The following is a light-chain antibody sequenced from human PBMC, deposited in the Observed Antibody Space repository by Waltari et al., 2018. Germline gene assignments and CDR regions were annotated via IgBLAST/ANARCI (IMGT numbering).Light chain of an antibody. V-gene: IGLV2-14*01. CDR3: SSFTSSSTWV. CDR2: DVS. J-gene: IGLJ3*02. CDR1: TSDLGGYNY. Sequence: QSALTQPASVSGSPGQSITISCTGTTSDLGGYNYVSWYQQHPGKAPKLRIYDVSSRPSGVSNRFSGSKSGNTASLTISGLQAEDEADYYCSSFTSSSTWVFGGGTKLTVL.